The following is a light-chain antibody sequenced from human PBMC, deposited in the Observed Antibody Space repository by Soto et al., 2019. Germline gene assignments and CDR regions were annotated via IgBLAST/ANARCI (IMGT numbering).Light chain of an antibody. CDR2: DNS. Sequence: DRQMTHSPATLSVSVGARVTSTCGASQTISSWLAWYQQKPGKAPKLLISDNSNLQSRVPSRFSGTGSGTESTLTIRSLQQDAFATYYWQQYDGASTFGHGTKLDIK. V-gene: IGKV1-5*01. J-gene: IGKJ1*01. CDR3: QQYDGAST. CDR1: QTISSW.